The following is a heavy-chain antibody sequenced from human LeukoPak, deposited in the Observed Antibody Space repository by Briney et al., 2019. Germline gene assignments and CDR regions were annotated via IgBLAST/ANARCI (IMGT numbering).Heavy chain of an antibody. J-gene: IGHJ4*02. CDR3: ARELLWFGELRGYFDY. Sequence: PSQTLSLTCTVSGGSISSGSYYWSWIRQPAGKRLEWIGRIYTSGSTNYNPSLKSRVTISVDTSKNQFSLKLSSVTAADTAVYYCARELLWFGELRGYFDYWGQGTLVTVSS. D-gene: IGHD3-10*01. CDR2: IYTSGST. CDR1: GGSISSGSYY. V-gene: IGHV4-61*02.